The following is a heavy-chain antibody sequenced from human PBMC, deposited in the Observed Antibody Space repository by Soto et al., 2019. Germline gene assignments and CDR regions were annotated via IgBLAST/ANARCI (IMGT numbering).Heavy chain of an antibody. CDR2: IYYSGST. V-gene: IGHV4-30-4*01. CDR3: ARLFAYYDKEPGAFDI. D-gene: IGHD3-22*01. Sequence: QVQLQESGPGLVKPSQTLSLTCTVSGGPISSGDYYWSWIRQPPGKGLEWIGYIYYSGSTYYNPSLKSRVTISVDTSKNQFSLNLNSVTAADTAVYYCARLFAYYDKEPGAFDIWGQGTMVTVSS. CDR1: GGPISSGDYY. J-gene: IGHJ3*02.